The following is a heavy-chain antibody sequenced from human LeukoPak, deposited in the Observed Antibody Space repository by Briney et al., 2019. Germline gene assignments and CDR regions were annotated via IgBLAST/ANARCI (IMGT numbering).Heavy chain of an antibody. CDR1: GGTFSSYA. D-gene: IGHD6-13*01. J-gene: IGHJ4*02. V-gene: IGHV1-69*05. CDR2: IIPIFGTA. Sequence: SVKVSCKASGGTFSSYATTWVRQAPGQGLEWMGRIIPIFGTANYAQKFQGRVTITTDESTSTAYMELSTLRSDDTAVYYCARERPPGDSSNWFLEGYFDIWGQGTLVTVSS. CDR3: ARERPPGDSSNWFLEGYFDI.